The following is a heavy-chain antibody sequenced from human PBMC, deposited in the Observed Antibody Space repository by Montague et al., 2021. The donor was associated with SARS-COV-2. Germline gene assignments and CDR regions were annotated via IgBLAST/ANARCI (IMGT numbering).Heavy chain of an antibody. V-gene: IGHV4-39*01. CDR2: IHYSGST. CDR1: GFTFSSYSMN. Sequence: LRLSCAASGFTFSSYSMNWVRQPPGKGLEWIGSIHYSGSTYYNPSLKSRVSISVDTSKNQFSLKLSSVTAADTAVYYCASLWDTVYYYYGMDVWGQGTTVTVSS. CDR3: ASLWDTVYYYYGMDV. J-gene: IGHJ6*02. D-gene: IGHD1-26*01.